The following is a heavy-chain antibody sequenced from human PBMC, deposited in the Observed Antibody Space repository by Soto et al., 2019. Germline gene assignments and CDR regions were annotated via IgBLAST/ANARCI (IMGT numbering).Heavy chain of an antibody. D-gene: IGHD5-18*01. Sequence: QVQLQESGPGLVKPSETLSLTCAVSGGSISSYYWSWIRQPPGKGLEWIGYIYYIGSTNYNPSLKRRVTISVDPSKNQSSRKLSSVTAADTAVYYCVGGYTSPPLFDYWGQGTLVTVSS. CDR1: GGSISSYY. CDR3: VGGYTSPPLFDY. CDR2: IYYIGST. V-gene: IGHV4-59*08. J-gene: IGHJ4*02.